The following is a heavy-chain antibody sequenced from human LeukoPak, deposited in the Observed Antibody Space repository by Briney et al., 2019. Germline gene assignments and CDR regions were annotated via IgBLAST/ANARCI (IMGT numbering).Heavy chain of an antibody. V-gene: IGHV4-39*02. D-gene: IGHD3-9*01. CDR3: ARVLWAYYDIFDL. CDR1: GGSISMSSYY. J-gene: IGHJ4*02. CDR2: IYYSGST. Sequence: PSETLSLTCTVSGGSISMSSYYWGWIRQPPGKGLEWIGSIYYSGSTYYNPSLKSRVAISVDTSKNHFSLRLSSVTAADTAVYYCARVLWAYYDIFDLWGQGTMVIVSS.